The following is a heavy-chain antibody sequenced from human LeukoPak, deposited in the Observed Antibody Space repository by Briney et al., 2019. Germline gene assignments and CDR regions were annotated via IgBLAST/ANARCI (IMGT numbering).Heavy chain of an antibody. CDR3: ARSTPPFYYFDY. Sequence: SETLSLTCTVSGGSISSYYWSWIRQPPGKGLEWIGYIYYSGSTNYNPSLKSRVTISVDTSKNQFSLKLSSVTAADTAVYYCARSTPPFYYFDYWGQGTPVTASS. V-gene: IGHV4-59*01. J-gene: IGHJ4*02. CDR2: IYYSGST. D-gene: IGHD2-15*01. CDR1: GGSISSYY.